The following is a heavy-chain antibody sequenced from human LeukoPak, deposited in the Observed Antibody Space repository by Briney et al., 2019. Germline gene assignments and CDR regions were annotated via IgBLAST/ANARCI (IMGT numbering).Heavy chain of an antibody. CDR3: AKDPRRGYSYGHAKRTYMDV. V-gene: IGHV3-30*18. CDR1: GFTFSSYE. D-gene: IGHD5-18*01. J-gene: IGHJ6*03. CDR2: ISYDGSNK. Sequence: GGSLRLSCAASGFTFSSYEMNWVRQAPGKGLEWVAVISYDGSNKDYADSVKGRFTISRDNSKNTLYLQMNSLRAEDTAVYYCAKDPRRGYSYGHAKRTYMDVWGKGTTVTVSS.